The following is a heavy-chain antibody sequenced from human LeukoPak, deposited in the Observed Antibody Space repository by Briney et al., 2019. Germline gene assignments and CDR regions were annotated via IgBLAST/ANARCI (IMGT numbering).Heavy chain of an antibody. Sequence: ASVKVSCKASGYTFTSYYMHWVRQAPEQGLEWMGIINPSGGSTSYAQKFQGRVTMTRDTSTSTVYMELSSLRSEDTAVYYCARERTRPNHFDYWGQGTLVTVSS. CDR2: INPSGGST. CDR3: ARERTRPNHFDY. CDR1: GYTFTSYY. D-gene: IGHD3/OR15-3a*01. J-gene: IGHJ4*02. V-gene: IGHV1-46*01.